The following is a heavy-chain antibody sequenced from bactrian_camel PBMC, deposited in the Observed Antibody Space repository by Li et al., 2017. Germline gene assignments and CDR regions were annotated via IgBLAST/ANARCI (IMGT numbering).Heavy chain of an antibody. J-gene: IGHJ4*01. Sequence: VQLVESGGGSVQAGGSLRLSCVASGYTLPMNMAWFRRLPGQEREGVAAIAGDGRTNYADSVKGRFTISKDAAKYTLYQQMNSLEPEDTAMYYCAGDRGEPRWPTASTFAYWARVPRSPSP. CDR1: GYTLPMN. CDR2: IAGDGRT. V-gene: IGHV3S53*01. D-gene: IGHD1*01.